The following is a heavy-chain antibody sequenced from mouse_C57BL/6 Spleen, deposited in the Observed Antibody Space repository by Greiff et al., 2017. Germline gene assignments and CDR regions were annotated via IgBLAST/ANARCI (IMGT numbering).Heavy chain of an antibody. D-gene: IGHD1-1*01. CDR2: IRNKANGYTT. Sequence: EVMLVESGGGLVQPGGSLSLSCAASGFTFTDYYMSWVRQPPGKALEWLGFIRNKANGYTTEYSASVKGRFTISRDNSQSILYLQMNALRAEDSATYYCARDNYYGISPVYWYFDVWGTGTTVTVSS. J-gene: IGHJ1*03. CDR3: ARDNYYGISPVYWYFDV. V-gene: IGHV7-3*01. CDR1: GFTFTDYY.